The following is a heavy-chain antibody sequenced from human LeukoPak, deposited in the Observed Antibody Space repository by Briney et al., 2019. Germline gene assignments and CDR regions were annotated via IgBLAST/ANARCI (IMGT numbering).Heavy chain of an antibody. CDR1: GGSISGYY. J-gene: IGHJ4*02. V-gene: IGHV4-59*08. CDR3: ARLGHCSGGSCYFSD. Sequence: SETLSLTCTVSGGSISGYYWTWIRQPPGEGLEWIGYIFYTGSTNYNPFLSSRLTLSVDAPNNQFALTLRSVTAADTAIYYCARLGHCSGGSCYFSDWGLGTLVTVAS. D-gene: IGHD2-15*01. CDR2: IFYTGST.